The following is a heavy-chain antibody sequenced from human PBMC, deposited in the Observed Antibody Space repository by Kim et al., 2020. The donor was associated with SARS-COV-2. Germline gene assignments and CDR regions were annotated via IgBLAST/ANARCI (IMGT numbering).Heavy chain of an antibody. CDR2: ISYDGASK. CDR1: GFSFKIYA. D-gene: IGHD2-8*01. J-gene: IGHJ4*02. Sequence: GGSLRLSCAGSGFSFKIYALHWVRQAPGKGLEWLTFISYDGASKSYVDSVKGRFTISRDNSNNTLYLEMDNLRAEDTAVYYCARSLASESYFTKFDYWGQGTLVTVS. V-gene: IGHV3-30-3*01. CDR3: ARSLASESYFTKFDY.